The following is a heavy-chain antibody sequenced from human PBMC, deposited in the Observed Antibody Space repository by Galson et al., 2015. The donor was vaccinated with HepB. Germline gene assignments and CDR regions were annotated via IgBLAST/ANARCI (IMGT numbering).Heavy chain of an antibody. Sequence: SVKVSCKASGYIFTNYYMHWVRQAPGQGLEWMGIINLSGDTTTYAQKFQGRVTMTGDTSTSTVYMELSSLRTEDTAVYYCVRGVLKGAFDICGQGTMVTVSS. J-gene: IGHJ3*02. CDR3: VRGVLKGAFDI. V-gene: IGHV1-46*01. CDR1: GYIFTNYY. CDR2: INLSGDTT.